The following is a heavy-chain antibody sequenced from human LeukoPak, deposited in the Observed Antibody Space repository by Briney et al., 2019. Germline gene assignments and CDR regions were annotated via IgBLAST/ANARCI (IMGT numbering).Heavy chain of an antibody. V-gene: IGHV3-23*01. CDR3: VKGDTVTTRPNFDY. J-gene: IGHJ4*02. CDR2: ISGGGGST. Sequence: GGSLRLSCAASGFTFSNHGMNWVRQAPGKGLEWVSGISGGGGSTYYGDSVKGRFTISRDNSKNTLFLQMNTLRVEDTAIYYCVKGDTVTTRPNFDYWGQGTLVTVSS. D-gene: IGHD4-17*01. CDR1: GFTFSNHG.